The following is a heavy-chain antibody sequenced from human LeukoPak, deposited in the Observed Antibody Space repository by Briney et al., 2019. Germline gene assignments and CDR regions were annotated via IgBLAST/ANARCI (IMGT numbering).Heavy chain of an antibody. D-gene: IGHD6-6*01. CDR2: VFYRGSA. J-gene: IGHJ5*02. Sequence: SETLSLTCTVSGDSISSSSHYWAWIRQPPGKGLEWIGSVFYRGSAYYNPSLKSRATISADTSKNQVSLKLSSVTAADTAVYYCTRRGGSSSSDWFDPWGQGTLVIVSS. V-gene: IGHV4-39*01. CDR3: TRRGGSSSSDWFDP. CDR1: GDSISSSSHY.